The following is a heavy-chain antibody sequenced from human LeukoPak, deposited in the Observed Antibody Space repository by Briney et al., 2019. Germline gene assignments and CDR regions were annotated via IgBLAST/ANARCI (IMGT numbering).Heavy chain of an antibody. CDR3: ARSADSSGYFREIPLYYFDY. J-gene: IGHJ4*01. CDR2: ISNSGSTI. V-gene: IGHV3-11*01. CDR1: GFTFSDFY. Sequence: PGGFLRLSCAASGFTFSDFYMTWIRQAPGKGLEWISHISNSGSTIHYADSLKGRFTISRDNAKNSLYLQINSLRAEDTAVYYCARSADSSGYFREIPLYYFDYWGXXTLVTVSS. D-gene: IGHD3-22*01.